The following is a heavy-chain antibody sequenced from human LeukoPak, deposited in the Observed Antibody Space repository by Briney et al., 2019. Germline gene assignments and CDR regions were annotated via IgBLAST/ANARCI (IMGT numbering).Heavy chain of an antibody. J-gene: IGHJ6*02. Sequence: SETLSLTCTVSGGSISSYYWSWIRQPPEKGPEYIGYIYYSGITFYNPSLRSRITISIDTSKNQFSLKLSSVTAADTAVYYCARDRSTVDYYGLDVWGQGTTVIVSS. D-gene: IGHD4-23*01. CDR1: GGSISSYY. CDR2: IYYSGIT. CDR3: ARDRSTVDYYGLDV. V-gene: IGHV4-30-4*08.